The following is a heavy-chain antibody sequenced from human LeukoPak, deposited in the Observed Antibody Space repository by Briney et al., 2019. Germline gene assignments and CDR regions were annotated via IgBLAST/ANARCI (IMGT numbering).Heavy chain of an antibody. J-gene: IGHJ3*02. CDR1: GGSISSYN. CDR2: IYPSGST. Sequence: SETVSLTGSVSGGSISSYNWSWLRPPAGKGLEWIGRIYPSGSTNYNPSLKSGVIMCGDTSNNEFSLKLSSVTPADTAVYYCARDTWPKLGYCSGGSCLDAFDIWGQGTMVTVSS. V-gene: IGHV4-4*07. D-gene: IGHD2-15*01. CDR3: ARDTWPKLGYCSGGSCLDAFDI.